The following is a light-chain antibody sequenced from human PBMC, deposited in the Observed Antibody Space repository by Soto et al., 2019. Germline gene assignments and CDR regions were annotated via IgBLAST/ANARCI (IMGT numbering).Light chain of an antibody. CDR1: QSISRW. CDR2: DAS. CDR3: QQYNSHWT. J-gene: IGKJ1*01. Sequence: DIQLTQSPYTLSASVGERVTLSCRASQSISRWLAWYQQKPGKAPNLLIYDASSLQSGVPSRFSGVGSGTEFTLTISSLQPDDFATYYCQQYNSHWTFGQGTKVDIK. V-gene: IGKV1-5*01.